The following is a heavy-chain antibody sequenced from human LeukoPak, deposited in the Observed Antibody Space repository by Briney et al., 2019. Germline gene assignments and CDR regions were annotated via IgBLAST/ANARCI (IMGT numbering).Heavy chain of an antibody. CDR1: GFIFSSNW. D-gene: IGHD6-19*01. Sequence: GGSLRLSWAAAGFIFSSNWMSWVRQAPGKGMEWVANIRQDGSEKSYVDYVKGRFTISRDNAKNSLYLQMNSLRAEDTAVYYCARDYSSGWYVNYWGQGTLVTVSS. V-gene: IGHV3-7*01. CDR2: IRQDGSEK. CDR3: ARDYSSGWYVNY. J-gene: IGHJ4*02.